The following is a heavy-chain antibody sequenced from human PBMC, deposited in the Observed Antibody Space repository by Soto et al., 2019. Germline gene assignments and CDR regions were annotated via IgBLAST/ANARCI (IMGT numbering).Heavy chain of an antibody. CDR1: GGSISSGDYY. D-gene: IGHD2-2*01. CDR2: IYYSGST. J-gene: IGHJ4*02. Sequence: SETLSLTCTVSGGSISSGDYYWSWIRQPPGKGLEWIGYIYYSGSTYYNPSLKSRVTISVDTSKNQFSLKLSSVTAADTAVYYCARGGEGSSRRQYYFDYWGQGTLVTVSS. CDR3: ARGGEGSSRRQYYFDY. V-gene: IGHV4-30-4*01.